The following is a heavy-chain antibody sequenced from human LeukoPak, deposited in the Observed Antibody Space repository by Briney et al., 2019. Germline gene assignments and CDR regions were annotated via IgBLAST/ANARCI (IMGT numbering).Heavy chain of an antibody. V-gene: IGHV4-31*03. J-gene: IGHJ6*02. Sequence: KPSETLSLTCTVSGGSISSGGYYWSWIRQHPGKGLEWIVYIYYSGSTYYNPSLKSRVTISVDTSKNQFSLKLSSVTAADTAVYYCARGPYPAAGVYYYYYYGMDVWGQGTTVTVSS. CDR1: GGSISSGGYY. CDR3: ARGPYPAAGVYYYYYYGMDV. CDR2: IYYSGST. D-gene: IGHD6-19*01.